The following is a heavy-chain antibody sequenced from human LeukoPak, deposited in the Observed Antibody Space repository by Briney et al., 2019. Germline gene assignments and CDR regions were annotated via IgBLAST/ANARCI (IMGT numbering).Heavy chain of an antibody. D-gene: IGHD3-9*01. V-gene: IGHV3-23*01. CDR1: GFTFTNYA. J-gene: IGHJ4*02. CDR3: AKWGDYDILTGYYVPDY. Sequence: GGSLRLSCVASGFTFTNYAMSWVRQAPGKGLEWVSAITGSDGSSYYADSVKGRFAISRDNSKNTLYLQVNSLRAKDTAVYYCAKWGDYDILTGYYVPDYWGQGTLVTVSS. CDR2: ITGSDGSS.